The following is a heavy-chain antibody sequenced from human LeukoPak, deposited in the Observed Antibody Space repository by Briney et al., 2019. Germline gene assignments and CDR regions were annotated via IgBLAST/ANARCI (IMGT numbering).Heavy chain of an antibody. CDR1: GGSFSGYY. Sequence: SETLSLTCAVYGGSFSGYYWSWIRQPPGKGLEWIGYIYYSGSTNYNPSLKSRVTISVDTSKNQFSLKLSSVTAADTAVYYCTRGGSDYYDSSGYYYVTDYWGQGTLVTVSS. CDR2: IYYSGST. D-gene: IGHD3-22*01. J-gene: IGHJ4*02. V-gene: IGHV4-59*01. CDR3: TRGGSDYYDSSGYYYVTDY.